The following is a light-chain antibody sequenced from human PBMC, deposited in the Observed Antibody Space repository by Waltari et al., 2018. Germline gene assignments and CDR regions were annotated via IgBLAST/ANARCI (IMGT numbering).Light chain of an antibody. Sequence: DIQMTQSPSSLSTSVGDRVTITCRASQDINNDLAWYQQKPGKVPKLLIYAASNLQSGVPSRFSGSGSGTDFTLTIASLQPEDVASYYCQKYDSVPLTFGGGTKV. CDR3: QKYDSVPLT. J-gene: IGKJ4*01. CDR1: QDINND. CDR2: AAS. V-gene: IGKV1-27*01.